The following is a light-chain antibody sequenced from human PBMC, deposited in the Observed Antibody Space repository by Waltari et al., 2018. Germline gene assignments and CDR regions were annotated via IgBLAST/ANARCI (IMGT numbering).Light chain of an antibody. CDR1: QSVGRF. J-gene: IGKJ1*01. CDR3: QNHERLPAT. CDR2: QAS. V-gene: IGKV3-20*01. Sequence: ELVLTQSPGTLSLSPGERATLACRASQSVGRFLAWYQQKPGQAPRLLIYQASHRATGIPDRFSGSGSGTDFSLTISRLEPEDFAVYYCQNHERLPATFGQGTKVEI.